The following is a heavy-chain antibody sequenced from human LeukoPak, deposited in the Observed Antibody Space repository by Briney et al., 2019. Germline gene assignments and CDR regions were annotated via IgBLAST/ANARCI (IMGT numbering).Heavy chain of an antibody. CDR1: GFIFNNYG. D-gene: IGHD3-22*01. CDR3: ARESSSSDMYYYDTSGYSYYFDY. Sequence: GGSLRLSCAASGFIFNNYGMSWVRQAPGEGLEWVALISYDGTNQDYTDSVKGRFTIPRDNSKNTLYLQMNTLRPEDTAVYYCARESSSSDMYYYDTSGYSYYFDYWGQGTLVTVSS. CDR2: ISYDGTNQ. J-gene: IGHJ4*02. V-gene: IGHV3-30*03.